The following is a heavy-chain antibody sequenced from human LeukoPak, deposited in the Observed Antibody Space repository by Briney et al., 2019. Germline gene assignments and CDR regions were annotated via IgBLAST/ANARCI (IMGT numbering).Heavy chain of an antibody. Sequence: GGSLRLSCAASGFTFSDYYMSWIRQAPGKGLEWVSYISSSGSTIYYADSVKGRFTVSRDNAKNSLYLQMNSLRAEDTAVYYCARENSYYYYGMDVWGQGTTVTVSS. CDR2: ISSSGSTI. D-gene: IGHD1/OR15-1a*01. CDR3: ARENSYYYYGMDV. V-gene: IGHV3-11*01. CDR1: GFTFSDYY. J-gene: IGHJ6*02.